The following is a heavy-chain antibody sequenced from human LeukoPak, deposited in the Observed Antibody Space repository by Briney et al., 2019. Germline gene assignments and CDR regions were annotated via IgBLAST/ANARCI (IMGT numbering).Heavy chain of an antibody. CDR2: IGGSDGST. J-gene: IGHJ4*02. D-gene: IGHD6-19*01. CDR3: AKEPGHSIGWGIGY. CDR1: GFTFSSYA. Sequence: PGGSLRLSCAASGFTFSSYAMSWVRQAPEKGLEWVSTIGGSDGSTDYADSVKGRFTISRDNFKNTLSLQMKSLRAEDTAVYYCAKEPGHSIGWGIGYWGQRTLVTVSS. V-gene: IGHV3-23*01.